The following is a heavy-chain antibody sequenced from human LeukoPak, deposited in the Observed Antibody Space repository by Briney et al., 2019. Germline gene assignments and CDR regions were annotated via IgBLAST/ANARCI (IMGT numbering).Heavy chain of an antibody. CDR3: ARGFSYYDFWSGYSSNWFDP. Sequence: ASVKVSCKASGYTFTSYDINWVRQATGQGLEWMGWMNPNSGNTGYAQKFQGRVTITRNTSISTAYMELSSLRSEDTAVYYCARGFSYYDFWSGYSSNWFDPWGQGTLVTVSS. CDR2: MNPNSGNT. J-gene: IGHJ5*02. CDR1: GYTFTSYD. V-gene: IGHV1-8*03. D-gene: IGHD3-3*01.